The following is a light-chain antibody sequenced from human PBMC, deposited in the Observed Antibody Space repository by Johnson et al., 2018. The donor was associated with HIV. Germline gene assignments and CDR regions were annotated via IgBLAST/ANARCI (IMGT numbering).Light chain of an antibody. CDR3: GTWDSSLSAYV. CDR1: SSNIVNNY. Sequence: QSVLTQPPSVSAAPGQKVTISCSASSSNIVNNYVSWYQQLPGTAPKLLIYDNNKRPSGIPDRFSGSKSGTSATLAITGLHTGDEADYYCGTWDSSLSAYVFGTGTKVTVL. J-gene: IGLJ1*01. CDR2: DNN. V-gene: IGLV1-51*01.